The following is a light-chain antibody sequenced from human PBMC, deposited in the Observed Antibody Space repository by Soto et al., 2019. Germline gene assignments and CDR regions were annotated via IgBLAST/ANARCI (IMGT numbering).Light chain of an antibody. J-gene: IGKJ1*01. CDR2: GAS. CDR3: QQYNNWPQT. V-gene: IGKV3-15*01. CDR1: QSVSSS. Sequence: EIVMTQSPATLSVSPGERATLSCRASQSVSSSLAWYQQKPGQAPRLLIYGASTRATGIPARFSGSGSGTEFTHTISSLQSEDFAVYYCQQYNNWPQTFGQGTKV.